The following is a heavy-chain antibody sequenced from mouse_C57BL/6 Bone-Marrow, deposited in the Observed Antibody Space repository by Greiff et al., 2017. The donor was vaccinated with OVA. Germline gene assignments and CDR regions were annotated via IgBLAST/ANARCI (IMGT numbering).Heavy chain of an antibody. Sequence: VQLQQSGPELVKPGASVKISCKASGYSFTDYNMNWVKQSNGKSLEWIGVINPNYGTTSYNQKFKGKATLTVDQSSSTAYMQLNSPTSEDSAVYYCAFYYGSSYRYFDVWGTGTTVTVSS. V-gene: IGHV1-39*01. CDR1: GYSFTDYN. J-gene: IGHJ1*03. CDR2: INPNYGTT. CDR3: AFYYGSSYRYFDV. D-gene: IGHD1-1*01.